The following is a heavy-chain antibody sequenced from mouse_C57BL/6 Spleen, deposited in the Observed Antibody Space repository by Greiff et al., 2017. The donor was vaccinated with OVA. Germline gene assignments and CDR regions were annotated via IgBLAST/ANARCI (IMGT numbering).Heavy chain of an antibody. CDR2: IYPGDGDT. D-gene: IGHD1-1*01. J-gene: IGHJ2*01. CDR3: ARSYYENYFDY. V-gene: IGHV1-80*01. CDR1: GYAFSSYW. Sequence: VQLQQSGAELVKPGASVKISCKASGYAFSSYWMNWVKQRPGKGLEWIGQIYPGDGDTNYNGKFKGKATLTADKSSSTAYMQRSSLTSEDSAVYFCARSYYENYFDYWGQGTTLTVSS.